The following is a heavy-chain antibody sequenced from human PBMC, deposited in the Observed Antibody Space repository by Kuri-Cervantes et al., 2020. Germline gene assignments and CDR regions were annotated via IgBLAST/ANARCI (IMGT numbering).Heavy chain of an antibody. CDR2: IYHSGST. V-gene: IGHV4-38-2*02. J-gene: IGHJ5*02. Sequence: SETLSLTCAVSGYSISSGYYWGWIQQPPGKGLEWIGSIYHSGSTYYNPSLKSRVTISVDTSKNQFSLNLNSVTTADTAVYYCARDTLGGGWFDPWGQGTLVTVSS. CDR1: GYSISSGYY. CDR3: ARDTLGGGWFDP. D-gene: IGHD3-16*01.